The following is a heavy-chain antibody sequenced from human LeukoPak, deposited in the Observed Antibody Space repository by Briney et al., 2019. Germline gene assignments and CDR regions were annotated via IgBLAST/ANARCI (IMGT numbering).Heavy chain of an antibody. J-gene: IGHJ4*02. V-gene: IGHV4-34*01. CDR2: INHSGST. D-gene: IGHD5-24*01. CDR1: GGSFSGYY. Sequence: SKTLSLTCAVYGGSFSGYYWSWIRQPPGKGLEWIGEINHSGSTNYNPSLKSRVTISVDTSKNQFSLKLSSVTAADTAVYYCARGRGRWLQFSYFDYWGQGTLVTVSS. CDR3: ARGRGRWLQFSYFDY.